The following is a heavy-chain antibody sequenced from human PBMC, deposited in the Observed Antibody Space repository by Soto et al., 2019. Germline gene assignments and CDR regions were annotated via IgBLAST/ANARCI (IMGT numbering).Heavy chain of an antibody. D-gene: IGHD2-15*01. CDR3: ARPPSRYCSGGSCYYYGMDG. CDR2: IDPSDSYT. V-gene: IGHV5-10-1*01. Sequence: GESLKISCKGSGYSFTSYWISWVHQMPGKGLEWMGRIDPSDSYTNYSPSFQGHVTISADKSISTAYLQWSSLEASDTAMYYCARPPSRYCSGGSCYYYGMDGWGQGTTVTVSS. CDR1: GYSFTSYW. J-gene: IGHJ6*02.